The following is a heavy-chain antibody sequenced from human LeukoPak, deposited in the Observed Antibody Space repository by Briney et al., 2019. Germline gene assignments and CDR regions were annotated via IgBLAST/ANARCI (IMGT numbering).Heavy chain of an antibody. CDR3: TNLPVGMAAIWADH. D-gene: IGHD5-24*01. V-gene: IGHV3-23*01. CDR1: GFTFSSYA. J-gene: IGHJ4*02. CDR2: ITGSGGST. Sequence: GGSLRLSCAASGFTFSSYAMSWVRQAPGKGLERVSGITGSGGSTYYADSVKGRFTISRDNSKNTLYLQMNSLRAEDTAIYYCTNLPVGMAAIWADHWGQGTLVTVSS.